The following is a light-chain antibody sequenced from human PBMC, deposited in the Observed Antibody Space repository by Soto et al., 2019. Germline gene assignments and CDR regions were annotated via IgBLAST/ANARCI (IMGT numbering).Light chain of an antibody. Sequence: DIVMTQSPLSLPVTPGEPASISCRSSQSLLHSNGYNYLDWYLQKPGQSPQLLIYLGSNRASGVPDRFSGSGSGTEFTLKINRVEAEDVGVYYCMQALQTPPWTFGQGTKVEIK. CDR2: LGS. CDR1: QSLLHSNGYNY. CDR3: MQALQTPPWT. V-gene: IGKV2-28*01. J-gene: IGKJ1*01.